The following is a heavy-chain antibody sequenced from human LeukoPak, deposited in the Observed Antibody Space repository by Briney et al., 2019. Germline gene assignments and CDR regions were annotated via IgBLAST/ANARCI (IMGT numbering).Heavy chain of an antibody. J-gene: IGHJ6*02. D-gene: IGHD3-3*01. V-gene: IGHV3-7*04. Sequence: PGGSLRLSCAASGFTFSSYWMSWVRQAPGKGLEWVANIKQDGSEKYYVDSVKGRFTISRDNAKNSLYLQMNSLRAEDTAVYYCAGGITIFGVVTYYYYGMDVWGQGTTVTVSS. CDR1: GFTFSSYW. CDR2: IKQDGSEK. CDR3: AGGITIFGVVTYYYYGMDV.